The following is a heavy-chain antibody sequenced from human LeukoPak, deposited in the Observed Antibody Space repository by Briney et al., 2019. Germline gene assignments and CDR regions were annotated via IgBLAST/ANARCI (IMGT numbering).Heavy chain of an antibody. CDR1: GFTFSSYG. CDR2: ISYGGSNK. CDR3: AKDQKWLRFNYYYYMDV. J-gene: IGHJ6*03. Sequence: GGSLRLSCAASGFTFSSYGMHWVRQAPGKGLEWVAVISYGGSNKYYVDSVKGRFTISRDNSKNTLYLQMNSLRAEDTAVYNCAKDQKWLRFNYYYYMDVWGKGTTVTVSS. D-gene: IGHD5-12*01. V-gene: IGHV3-30*18.